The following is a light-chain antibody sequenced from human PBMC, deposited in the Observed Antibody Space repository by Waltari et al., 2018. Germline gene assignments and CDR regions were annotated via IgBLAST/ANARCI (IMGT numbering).Light chain of an antibody. CDR1: QSVSSSY. J-gene: IGKJ4*01. CDR3: QHYGSSPLT. V-gene: IGKV3-20*01. Sequence: EIVLTQSPGTLSLSPGERATLSCRASQSVSSSYLAWYQQKPGQAPRLLIYAASSRATGIPDRFSGSGSGTDFTLTISGLEPEDFAVYYCQHYGSSPLTFVGGTKVEIK. CDR2: AAS.